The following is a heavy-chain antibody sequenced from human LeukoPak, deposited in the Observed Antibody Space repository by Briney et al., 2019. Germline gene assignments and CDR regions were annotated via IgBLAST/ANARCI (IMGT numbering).Heavy chain of an antibody. Sequence: GGSLRLSCAASGFTFSSYSLNWVRQAPGKGLEWVSSISSSSSYIYYADSVKGRFTISRDNAKNSLYLQMNSLRAEDTAVYYCARDPGRGFDYWGQGTLVTVSS. D-gene: IGHD3-10*01. V-gene: IGHV3-21*01. CDR1: GFTFSSYS. J-gene: IGHJ4*02. CDR2: ISSSSSYI. CDR3: ARDPGRGFDY.